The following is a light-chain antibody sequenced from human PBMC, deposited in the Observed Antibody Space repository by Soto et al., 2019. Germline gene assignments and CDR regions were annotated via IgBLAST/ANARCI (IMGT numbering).Light chain of an antibody. CDR2: WAS. CDR3: QQYYSSPLT. Sequence: DIVMTQSPNSLAVSLGERATINCKSSQNILYSSNNKNYLAWYQQKPGLPPKLLIYWASTRESGVPDRFSGSGSGTDFALTISSLQADDVAVYYCQQYYSSPLTFGPGTKVDIK. J-gene: IGKJ3*01. CDR1: QNILYSSNNKNY. V-gene: IGKV4-1*01.